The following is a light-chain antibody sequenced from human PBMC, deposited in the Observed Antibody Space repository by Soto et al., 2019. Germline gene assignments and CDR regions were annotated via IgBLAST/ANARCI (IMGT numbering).Light chain of an antibody. CDR2: DAS. Sequence: DIQLTQSPSTLSASVGDRVTLTCRASQSLHSRLAWYQQRPGKAPKLLIYDASTLESGVPSRFSGSGSGTEFTLTINNLQPDDLATYICQQYKSYSTFGRGTKVDIK. V-gene: IGKV1-5*01. CDR1: QSLHSR. CDR3: QQYKSYST. J-gene: IGKJ1*01.